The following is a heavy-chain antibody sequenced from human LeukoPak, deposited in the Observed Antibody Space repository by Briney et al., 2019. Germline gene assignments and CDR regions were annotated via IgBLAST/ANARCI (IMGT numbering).Heavy chain of an antibody. CDR1: GGSINSYQ. D-gene: IGHD3-9*01. J-gene: IGHJ5*02. Sequence: SETLSLTCTVSGGSINSYQWSWIRQPPGKGLEWIGTIYYSGATYYNPSLKSRITISVDTSKNQFSLNLSSLTAADTAVYYCARSTGYYAPFDPWGQGTLVTVSS. CDR3: ARSTGYYAPFDP. V-gene: IGHV4-59*04. CDR2: IYYSGAT.